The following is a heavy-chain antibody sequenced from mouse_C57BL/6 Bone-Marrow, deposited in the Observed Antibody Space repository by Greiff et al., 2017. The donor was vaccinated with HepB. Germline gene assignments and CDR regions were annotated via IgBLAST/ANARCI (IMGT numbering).Heavy chain of an antibody. Sequence: EVHLVESGGDLVKPGGSLKLSCAASGFTFSSYGMSWVRQTPDKRLEWVATISSGGSYTYYPDSVKGRFTISRDNAKNTLYLQISSLKSEDTAMCYCALPYYYAMDYWGQEASVTVSS. V-gene: IGHV5-6*01. CDR1: GFTFSSYG. J-gene: IGHJ4*01. CDR2: ISSGGSYT. CDR3: ALPYYYAMDY.